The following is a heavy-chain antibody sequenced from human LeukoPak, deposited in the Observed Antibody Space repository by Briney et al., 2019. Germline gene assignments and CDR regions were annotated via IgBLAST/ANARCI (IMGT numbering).Heavy chain of an antibody. D-gene: IGHD4-23*01. CDR3: VRAGWELDY. V-gene: IGHV3-7*01. CDR2: IKEDGSEK. CDR1: GFIFREYW. Sequence: LAGGSLRLSCGTSGFIFREYWMSWVRQPPGKGLQWVAHIKEDGSEKYYLDSVKGRFTIARDDAKNSLYLQMHSLRAGDTALYYCVRAGWELDYWGQGTPVTVSS. J-gene: IGHJ4*02.